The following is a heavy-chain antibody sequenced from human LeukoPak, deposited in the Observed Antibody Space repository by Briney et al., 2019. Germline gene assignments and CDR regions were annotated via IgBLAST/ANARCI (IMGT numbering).Heavy chain of an antibody. CDR3: ARDGSGRVPEMSAPDY. V-gene: IGHV3-48*01. Sequence: GGSLRLSCAASGFTFSTYYMNWVRQAPGKGLEWVSYIRSSSSTIYYADSVKGRFTISRDNAKNSLYLQMNSLRAEDTAVYYCARDGSGRVPEMSAPDYWGQGTLVTVSS. CDR1: GFTFSTYY. D-gene: IGHD3-10*01. CDR2: IRSSSSTI. J-gene: IGHJ4*02.